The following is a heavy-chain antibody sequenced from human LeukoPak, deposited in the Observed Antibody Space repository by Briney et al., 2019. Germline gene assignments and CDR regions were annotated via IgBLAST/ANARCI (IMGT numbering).Heavy chain of an antibody. Sequence: PGRSLRLSCAASGFTFDDCAMHWVRQAPGKGLEWVSGISWNSGSIGYADSVKGRFTISRDNAKNSLYLQMNSLRAEDTALYYCAKVYNWNDMGAFDIWGQGTVVTVSS. V-gene: IGHV3-9*01. CDR3: AKVYNWNDMGAFDI. J-gene: IGHJ3*02. CDR1: GFTFDDCA. CDR2: ISWNSGSI. D-gene: IGHD1-1*01.